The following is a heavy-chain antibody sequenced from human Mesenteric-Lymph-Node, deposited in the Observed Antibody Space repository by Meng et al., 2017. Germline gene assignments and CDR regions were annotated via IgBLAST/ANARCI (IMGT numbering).Heavy chain of an antibody. Sequence: QGVLAQAGVELTEPGPLVKVSCKASGYSFTSDAMHWVRQARGRGLEWLGWINTSTGNPTYAQGFTGRFVFTLDTSVNTAYLQISSLKAEDTAMYYCARAPLFNSGWSDGYFQHWGQGTLVTVSS. CDR3: ARAPLFNSGWSDGYFQH. V-gene: IGHV7-4-1*02. J-gene: IGHJ1*01. D-gene: IGHD6-19*01. CDR1: GYSFTSDA. CDR2: INTSTGNP.